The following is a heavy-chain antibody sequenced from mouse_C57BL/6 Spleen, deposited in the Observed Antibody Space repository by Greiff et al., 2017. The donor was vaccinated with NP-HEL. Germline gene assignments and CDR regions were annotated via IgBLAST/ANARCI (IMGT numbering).Heavy chain of an antibody. J-gene: IGHJ4*01. CDR1: GFTFSDYY. CDR2: INYDGSST. V-gene: IGHV5-16*01. CDR3: ARDGGNYDAMDY. Sequence: EVKLVESEGGLVQPGSSMKLSCTASGFTFSDYYMAWVRQVPEKGLEWVANINYDGSSTYYLDSLKSRFIISRDNAKNILYLQMSSLKSEDTATYYCARDGGNYDAMDYWGQGTSVTVSS. D-gene: IGHD2-1*01.